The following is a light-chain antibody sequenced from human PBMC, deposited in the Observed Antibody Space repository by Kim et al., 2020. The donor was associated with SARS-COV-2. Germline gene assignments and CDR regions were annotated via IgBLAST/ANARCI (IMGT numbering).Light chain of an antibody. Sequence: GQSVTSSCAGTSSGVGGYNYVSWYQQHPGKAPQLMIYDVSKRPSGVPDRFSGSKSGNTASLTISGLQAEDEADYYCCSYAGSYPWVFGGGTQLTVL. V-gene: IGLV2-11*01. CDR1: SSGVGGYNY. CDR3: CSYAGSYPWV. J-gene: IGLJ3*02. CDR2: DVS.